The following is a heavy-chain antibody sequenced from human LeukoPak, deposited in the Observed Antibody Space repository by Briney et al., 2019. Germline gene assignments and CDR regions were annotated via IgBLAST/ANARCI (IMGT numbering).Heavy chain of an antibody. D-gene: IGHD3-22*01. CDR1: GGSISSSSYY. Sequence: PSETLSLTCTVSGGSISSSSYYWGWIRQPPGKGLEWIGSIYYSGSTCYNPSLKSRVTISVDTSKNQFSLKLSSVTAADTAVYYCARNFDSSGYYGGFGYYGMDVWGQGTTVTVSS. CDR3: ARNFDSSGYYGGFGYYGMDV. CDR2: IYYSGST. J-gene: IGHJ6*02. V-gene: IGHV4-39*01.